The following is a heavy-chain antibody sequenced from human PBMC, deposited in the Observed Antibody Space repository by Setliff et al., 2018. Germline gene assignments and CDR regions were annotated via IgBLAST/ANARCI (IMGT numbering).Heavy chain of an antibody. Sequence: PGGSLRLSCAASGFTFSSYSMNWVRQAPGKGLEWVSSISSSSSYIDYADSVKGRFTISRDNAKNSLYPQMNSLRAEDTAVYYCARGGYNFWSGYPYYYYYYGMDVWGQGTLVTVSS. V-gene: IGHV3-21*01. D-gene: IGHD3-3*01. CDR2: ISSSSSYI. J-gene: IGHJ6*02. CDR1: GFTFSSYS. CDR3: ARGGYNFWSGYPYYYYYYGMDV.